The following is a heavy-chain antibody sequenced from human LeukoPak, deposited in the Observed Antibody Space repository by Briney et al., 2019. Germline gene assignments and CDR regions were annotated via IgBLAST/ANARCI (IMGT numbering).Heavy chain of an antibody. CDR3: ARVQGNYDSSDYAYDF. V-gene: IGHV7-4-1*02. D-gene: IGHD3-22*01. CDR1: GYTFTAYP. CDR2: IHTNTGNP. Sequence: ASVKVSCKASGYTFTAYPLNWVRQAPGQGLEWMGWIHTNTGNPTYAQGFTGRFVSSLDTSVSTAYLQISSLKAEDTAVYYCARVQGNYDSSDYAYDFWGQGTLVTVSS. J-gene: IGHJ4*02.